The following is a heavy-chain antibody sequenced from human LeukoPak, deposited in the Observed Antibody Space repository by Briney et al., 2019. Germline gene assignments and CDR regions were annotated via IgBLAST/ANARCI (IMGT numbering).Heavy chain of an antibody. CDR3: ARGAFDI. J-gene: IGHJ3*02. V-gene: IGHV4-39*07. CDR2: IYYSGST. Sequence: SETLSLTCTVSGGSISSSSYYWGWIRQPPGKGLEWIGSIYYSGSTYYNPSLKSRVTISVDTSKNQFSLKLSSVTAADTAVYYCARGAFDIWGQGTMVTVSS. CDR1: GGSISSSSYY.